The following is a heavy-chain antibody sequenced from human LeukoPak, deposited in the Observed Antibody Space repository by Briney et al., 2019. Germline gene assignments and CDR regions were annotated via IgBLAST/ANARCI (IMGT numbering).Heavy chain of an antibody. CDR1: GFSFTNSA. V-gene: IGHV1-58*01. CDR2: IVVGSGNT. CDR3: AADSRQLQPHDAFDI. D-gene: IGHD1-1*01. J-gene: IGHJ3*02. Sequence: GASVKVSCKASGFSFTNSAVQWVRQARGQRLEWIGWIVVGSGNTNYAQKFQERVTITRDRSTSTAYLELSSLRSEDTAVYYCAADSRQLQPHDAFDIWGQGIMVTVSS.